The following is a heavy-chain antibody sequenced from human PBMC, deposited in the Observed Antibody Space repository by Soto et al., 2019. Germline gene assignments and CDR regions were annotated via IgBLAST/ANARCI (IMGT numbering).Heavy chain of an antibody. Sequence: PGESLKISCKGSGYSFTSYWISWVRQMPGKGLEWMGRIDPSDSYTNYSPSFQGHVTISADKSISTAYLQWSSLKASDTAMYYCASLLDTAMVPYYYYYYGMDVWGQGTTVTV. J-gene: IGHJ6*02. V-gene: IGHV5-10-1*01. CDR2: IDPSDSYT. CDR3: ASLLDTAMVPYYYYYYGMDV. D-gene: IGHD5-18*01. CDR1: GYSFTSYW.